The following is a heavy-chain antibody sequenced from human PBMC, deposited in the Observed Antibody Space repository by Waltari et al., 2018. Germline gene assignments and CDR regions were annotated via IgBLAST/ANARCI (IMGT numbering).Heavy chain of an antibody. J-gene: IGHJ3*02. D-gene: IGHD1-26*01. CDR2: ISSVSSYI. V-gene: IGHV3-21*02. CDR3: ARPQADTGTYKIAFQI. CDR1: GFNFNIYS. Sequence: QLAESGGGLVRPGGSLRLSCAASGFNFNIYSLIWVRQAPGKGLELVSSISSVSSYIYYADSVKGRFTVSRDNIQNSVFLEMTGLRVDDTAMYYCARPQADTGTYKIAFQIWGQGTMVTVST.